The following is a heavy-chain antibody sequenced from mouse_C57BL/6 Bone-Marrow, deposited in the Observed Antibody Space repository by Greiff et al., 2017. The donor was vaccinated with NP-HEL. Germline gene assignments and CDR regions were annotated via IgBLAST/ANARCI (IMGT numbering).Heavy chain of an antibody. CDR3: AGQDYYGRAVGC. D-gene: IGHD1-1*01. J-gene: IGHJ4*01. CDR1: GSTFSDYY. CDR2: ISNGGGST. V-gene: IGHV5-12*01. Sequence: EVQGVESGGGLVQPGGSLKLSCAASGSTFSDYYMYWVRQTPEKRLEWVAYISNGGGSTYYPDNVKGRSTISRDNAKNTLYLQMRRLKYEDTAMYYCAGQDYYGRAVGCWGQGTSVTVSS.